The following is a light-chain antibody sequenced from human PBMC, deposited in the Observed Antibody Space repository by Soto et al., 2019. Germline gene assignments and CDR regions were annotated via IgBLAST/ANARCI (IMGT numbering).Light chain of an antibody. CDR1: QTVNSR. V-gene: IGKV1-5*01. CDR2: DVS. J-gene: IGKJ1*01. CDR3: QQYNSYS. Sequence: TQSPATLSSSPGERATLSCRASQTVNSRLAWYQHKPGQAPRLLIYDVSTLQSGVPSRFSGSGSGTEFTLTISSLQPDDFATYYCQQYNSYSFGQGTKVDIK.